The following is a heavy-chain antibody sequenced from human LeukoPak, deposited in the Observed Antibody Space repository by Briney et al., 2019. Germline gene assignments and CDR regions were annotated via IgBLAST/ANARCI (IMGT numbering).Heavy chain of an antibody. J-gene: IGHJ5*02. CDR1: GGSISSSSYY. Sequence: SETLSLTCTVSGGSISSSSYYWGWIRQPPGKGLEWIGSIYYSGSAYYNPSLESRVTISIDTSKNQFSVKLTSVTAADTAVYYCARDQGAVAGIDPWGQGTLVTVSS. CDR3: ARDQGAVAGIDP. V-gene: IGHV4-39*07. CDR2: IYYSGSA. D-gene: IGHD6-19*01.